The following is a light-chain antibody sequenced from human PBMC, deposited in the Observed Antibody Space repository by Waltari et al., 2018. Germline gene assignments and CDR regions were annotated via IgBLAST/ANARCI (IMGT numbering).Light chain of an antibody. CDR1: QSVSSN. J-gene: IGKJ1*01. CDR2: KAS. V-gene: IGKV1-5*03. CDR3: QQYNSYPWT. Sequence: MTQSPGTLSVSPGERTTLSCRASQSVSSNLAWYQQKPGKAPKLLIYKASSLESGVPSRFSGSGSGTEFTLTISSLQPDDFATYYCQQYNSYPWTFGQGTKVEIK.